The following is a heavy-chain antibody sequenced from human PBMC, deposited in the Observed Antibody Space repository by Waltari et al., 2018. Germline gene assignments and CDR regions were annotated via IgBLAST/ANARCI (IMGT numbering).Heavy chain of an antibody. CDR1: GLTFSSYA. Sequence: EVQLLESGGDLVRPGGSLSLSCEASGLTFSSYAMNWVRQAPGKGREWVSMIKTNGDTYYADSVKGRFTISRDNSKSTLCLQMNSLRAEDTAVYYCASSGSYSHRTRMDVWGQGTKVTVSS. V-gene: IGHV3-23*01. CDR3: ASSGSYSHRTRMDV. D-gene: IGHD1-26*01. CDR2: IKTNGDT. J-gene: IGHJ6*02.